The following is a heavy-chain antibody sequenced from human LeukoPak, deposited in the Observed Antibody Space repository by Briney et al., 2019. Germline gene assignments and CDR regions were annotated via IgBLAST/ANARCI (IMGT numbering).Heavy chain of an antibody. J-gene: IGHJ3*02. D-gene: IGHD3-3*01. CDR1: GYTFTGYY. Sequence: ASVKVSCKASGYTFTGYYMHWVRQAPGQGLEWMGWINPNSGGTNYAQKFQGRVTMTRDTSISTAYMELSRLRSDDTAVYYSARGPRSYDFGGTNDAFDIWGQGTMVTVSS. CDR3: ARGPRSYDFGGTNDAFDI. V-gene: IGHV1-2*02. CDR2: INPNSGGT.